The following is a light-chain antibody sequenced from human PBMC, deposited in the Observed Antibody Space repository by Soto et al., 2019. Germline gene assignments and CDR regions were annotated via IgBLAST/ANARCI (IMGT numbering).Light chain of an antibody. V-gene: IGLV2-14*01. Sequence: QSALTQPASVSGSPGQSITISCSGTSSDVGRYNYVSWYQQHPGKAPKLMIYEVSNRPSGVSHRFSGSKSGNTASLTISGLQAEDEADYYCSSYASNNLYVFGTGTKGTVL. CDR2: EVS. CDR3: SSYASNNLYV. J-gene: IGLJ1*01. CDR1: SSDVGRYNY.